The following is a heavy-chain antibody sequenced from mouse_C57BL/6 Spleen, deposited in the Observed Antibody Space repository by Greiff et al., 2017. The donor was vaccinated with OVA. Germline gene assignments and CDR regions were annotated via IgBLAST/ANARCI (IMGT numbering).Heavy chain of an antibody. CDR1: GYTFTDYY. D-gene: IGHD1-1*01. CDR2: IYPGSGNT. J-gene: IGHJ4*01. Sequence: VQLQQSGAELVRPGASVKLSCKASGYTFTDYYINWVKQRPGQGLEWIARIYPGSGNTYYNEKFKGKATLTAEKSSSTAYMQLSSLTSEDSAVYFCAISYYYGSSYAMDYWGQGTSVTVSS. V-gene: IGHV1-76*01. CDR3: AISYYYGSSYAMDY.